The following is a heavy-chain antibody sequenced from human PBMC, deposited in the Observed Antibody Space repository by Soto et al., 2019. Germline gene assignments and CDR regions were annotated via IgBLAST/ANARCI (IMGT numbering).Heavy chain of an antibody. CDR2: ISHLENT. Sequence: SETLSLTCTVSGASISYGGFSWSWIRQSPGKGLEWIGYISHLENTYLHPSFKSRLTMSIDRTRNQFSLKLSSVTAADMAVYYCTRGGGYDSFDYWGQGVLVTVSS. J-gene: IGHJ4*02. V-gene: IGHV4-30-2*06. D-gene: IGHD5-12*01. CDR1: GASISYGGFS. CDR3: TRGGGYDSFDY.